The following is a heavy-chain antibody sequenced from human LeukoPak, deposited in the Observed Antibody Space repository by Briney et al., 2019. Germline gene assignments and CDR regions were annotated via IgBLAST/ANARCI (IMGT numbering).Heavy chain of an antibody. CDR2: FDPEDGET. J-gene: IGHJ3*02. Sequence: APVKVSCKVSGYTLTELSMHWVRQAPGKGLEWMGGFDPEDGETIYAQKFQGRVTMTEDTSTDTAYMELSSLRSEDTAVYYCAGNGIAADHDAFDIWGQGTMVTVSS. D-gene: IGHD6-13*01. CDR1: GYTLTELS. V-gene: IGHV1-24*01. CDR3: AGNGIAADHDAFDI.